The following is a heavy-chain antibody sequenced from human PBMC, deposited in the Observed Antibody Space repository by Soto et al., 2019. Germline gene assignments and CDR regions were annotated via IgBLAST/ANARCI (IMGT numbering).Heavy chain of an antibody. V-gene: IGHV3-33*01. Sequence: GGSLRLSCAASGFTFSSYGMHWVRQAPGKGLEWVAVIWYDGSNKYYADSVKGRFTISRDNSKNTLYLQMNSLRAEDTAVYYCARDNGYSSSPGYYYGMDVWGQGTTVTV. CDR1: GFTFSSYG. CDR3: ARDNGYSSSPGYYYGMDV. J-gene: IGHJ6*02. D-gene: IGHD6-6*01. CDR2: IWYDGSNK.